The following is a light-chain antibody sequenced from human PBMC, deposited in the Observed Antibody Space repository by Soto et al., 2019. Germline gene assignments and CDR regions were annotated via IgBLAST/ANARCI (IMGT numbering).Light chain of an antibody. Sequence: QSALTQPPSASGSPGQSVTLSCTGTSRDVGGYNYVSWYQRHPGKAPKLILYEVSERPSGVPDRFSGSKSGNTASLTVSGLQTDDEAEYVCSSYAGSNTVVFGGGTKLTVL. CDR2: EVS. V-gene: IGLV2-8*01. CDR3: SSYAGSNTVV. CDR1: SRDVGGYNY. J-gene: IGLJ2*01.